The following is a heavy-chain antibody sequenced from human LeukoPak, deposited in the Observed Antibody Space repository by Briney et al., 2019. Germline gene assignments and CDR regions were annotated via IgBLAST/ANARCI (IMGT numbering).Heavy chain of an antibody. J-gene: IGHJ3*02. D-gene: IGHD5-24*01. Sequence: GGSLRLSCITSGFTFSKHWMSWVRQAPGTGLEWVAKIKQDGSEKYYVDSVKGRFTISRDNAKNSLYLQMNSLRAEDTAVYYCARMALAHAFDIWGQGTMVTVSS. CDR2: IKQDGSEK. CDR3: ARMALAHAFDI. CDR1: GFTFSKHW. V-gene: IGHV3-7*01.